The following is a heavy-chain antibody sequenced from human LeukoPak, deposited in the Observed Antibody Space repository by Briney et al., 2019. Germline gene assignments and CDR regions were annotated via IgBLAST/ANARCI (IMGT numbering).Heavy chain of an antibody. CDR1: GFTVSSNY. D-gene: IGHD6-13*01. V-gene: IGHV3-66*01. CDR2: IYSGGST. CDR3: ARNPLYGSSLLSPYDY. J-gene: IGHJ4*02. Sequence: GGSLRLSCAASGFTVSSNYMSWVRQAPGKGLEWVSVIYSGGSTYHADSVKGRFTISRDNSKNTVYLQMNSLRAEDTAVYYCARNPLYGSSLLSPYDYWGQGTLVTVSS.